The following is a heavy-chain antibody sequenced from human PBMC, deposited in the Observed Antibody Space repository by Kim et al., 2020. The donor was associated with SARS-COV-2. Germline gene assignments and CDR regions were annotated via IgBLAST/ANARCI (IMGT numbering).Heavy chain of an antibody. CDR3: AAGIMITFGGVIVAPALNY. V-gene: IGHV1-69*13. Sequence: SVKVSCKASGGTFSSYAISWVRQAPGQGLEWMGGIIPIFGTANYAQKFQGRVTMTADESTSTAYMELSSLRSEDTAVYYCAAGIMITFGGVIVAPALNYWGQGTLVTVSS. J-gene: IGHJ4*02. CDR2: IIPIFGTA. CDR1: GGTFSSYA. D-gene: IGHD3-16*02.